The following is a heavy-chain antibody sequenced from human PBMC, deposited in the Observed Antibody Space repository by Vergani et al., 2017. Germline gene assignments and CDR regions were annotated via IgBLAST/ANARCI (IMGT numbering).Heavy chain of an antibody. D-gene: IGHD6-13*01. Sequence: QLQLQESGPGLVKPSETLSLTCTVSGGSISSSSYYWGWIRQPPGKGLEWIGTIYYSGSTYYNLSLKSRVTISVDTSTNQFSLKLSSGTAADTAVYYCATGIAAGGTTLFFYWGQGTLVTVSS. CDR3: ATGIAAGGTTLFFY. CDR1: GGSISSSSYY. J-gene: IGHJ4*02. V-gene: IGHV4-39*01. CDR2: IYYSGST.